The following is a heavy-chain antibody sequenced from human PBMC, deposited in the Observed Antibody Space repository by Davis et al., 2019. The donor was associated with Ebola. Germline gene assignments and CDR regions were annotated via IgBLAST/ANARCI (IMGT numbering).Heavy chain of an antibody. D-gene: IGHD6-13*01. CDR3: AREGTLYSSSWLGPQGFGYYYYGMDV. V-gene: IGHV3-11*06. Sequence: PGGSLRLSCAASGFTFSDYYMSWIRQAPGKGLEWVSYISSSSSYTNYADSVKGRFTISRDNAKNSLYLQMNSLRAEDTAVYYCAREGTLYSSSWLGPQGFGYYYYGMDVWGQGTTVTVSS. CDR2: ISSSSSYT. J-gene: IGHJ6*02. CDR1: GFTFSDYY.